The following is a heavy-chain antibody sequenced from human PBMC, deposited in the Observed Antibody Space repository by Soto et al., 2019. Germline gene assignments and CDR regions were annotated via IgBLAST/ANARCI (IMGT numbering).Heavy chain of an antibody. CDR2: IYRSGST. D-gene: IGHD2-15*01. CDR1: GYSITNGYY. Sequence: PSETLSLTCAVSGYSITNGYYWGWIRQPPGQGLEWIGTIYRSGSTYYNPSLKTRVTISVDTSKNQFSLKLSSVTAADTAVYYCARALYCSGGSCSPLRGMDVWGQGTTVTVSS. V-gene: IGHV4-38-2*01. J-gene: IGHJ6*02. CDR3: ARALYCSGGSCSPLRGMDV.